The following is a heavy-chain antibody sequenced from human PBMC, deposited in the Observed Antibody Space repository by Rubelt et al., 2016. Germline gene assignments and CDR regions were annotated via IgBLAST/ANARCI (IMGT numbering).Heavy chain of an antibody. CDR2: VYYSGST. V-gene: IGHV4-39*07. D-gene: IGHD6-19*01. CDR1: GGSISRSTYY. CDR3: AGRVQYTSGWYAEGYNWFDP. J-gene: IGHJ5*02. Sequence: QLQLQESGPGLVKPSETLSLTCTVSGGSISRSTYYWGWIRQPPGKGLEWIGSVYYSGSTYYNPSVRSRVTISVDTSKNQFSLKLSSVTAADTAVYYCAGRVQYTSGWYAEGYNWFDPWGQGTLVIVSS.